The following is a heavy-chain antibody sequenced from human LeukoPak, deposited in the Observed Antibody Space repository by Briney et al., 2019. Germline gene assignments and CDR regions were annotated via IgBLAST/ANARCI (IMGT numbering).Heavy chain of an antibody. Sequence: PGGSLRLSCAASRFTFSNYWMTWVRQAPGKGLEWVANIQQDGTEENYVDSVKGRFTISRDNAKDSLYLQMNSLRAEDTAVYFCASGSGAPASYVNPFDYWGQGTLVTVSS. CDR1: RFTFSNYW. D-gene: IGHD3-10*02. CDR3: ASGSGAPASYVNPFDY. V-gene: IGHV3-7*02. CDR2: IQQDGTEE. J-gene: IGHJ4*02.